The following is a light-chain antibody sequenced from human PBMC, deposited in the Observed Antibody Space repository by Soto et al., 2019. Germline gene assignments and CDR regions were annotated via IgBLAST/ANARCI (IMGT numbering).Light chain of an antibody. CDR1: QSVSSY. Sequence: EIVLTQSPATLSLSPGERATLSCRASQSVSSYLAWYQQKPGQAPRLLIYDASNRATGIPARFSGSGSGTDFTLTISSLEPEDFEVYYCQQRSNWPPGFGGGNKV. J-gene: IGKJ4*01. CDR2: DAS. CDR3: QQRSNWPPG. V-gene: IGKV3-11*01.